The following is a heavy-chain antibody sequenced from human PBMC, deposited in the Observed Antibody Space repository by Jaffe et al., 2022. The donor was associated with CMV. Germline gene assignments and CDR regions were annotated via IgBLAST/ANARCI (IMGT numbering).Heavy chain of an antibody. CDR1: GFTFDDYA. D-gene: IGHD3-16*02. Sequence: EVQLVESGGGLVQPGRSLRLSCAASGFTFDDYAMHWVRQAPGKGLEWVSGISWNSGSIGYADSVKGRFTISRDNAKNSLYLQMNSLRAEDTALYYCAKDIMITFGGVIGDWGQGTLVTVSS. V-gene: IGHV3-9*01. J-gene: IGHJ4*02. CDR3: AKDIMITFGGVIGD. CDR2: ISWNSGSI.